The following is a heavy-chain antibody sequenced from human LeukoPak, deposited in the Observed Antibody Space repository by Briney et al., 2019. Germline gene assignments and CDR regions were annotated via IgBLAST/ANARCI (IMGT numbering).Heavy chain of an antibody. CDR1: GGTFSSYA. D-gene: IGHD2/OR15-2a*01. CDR2: IIPILGIA. J-gene: IGHJ4*02. V-gene: IGHV1-69*04. Sequence: SVKVSCKASGGTFSSYAISWVRQAPGQGLEWMGRIIPILGIANYAQKFQGRVTITADKSTSTAYMELSSLRSEDTAVYYCARDLGHCRNIVCSSSAYWGRGTLVTVSS. CDR3: ARDLGHCRNIVCSSSAY.